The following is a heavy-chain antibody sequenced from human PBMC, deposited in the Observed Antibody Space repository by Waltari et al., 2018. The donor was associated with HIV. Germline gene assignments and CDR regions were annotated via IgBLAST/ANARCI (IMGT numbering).Heavy chain of an antibody. CDR1: GFTFSSYS. Sequence: EVQLVESGGGLVQPGGSLRLSCAASGFTFSSYSMNWVRQAPGKGLEWVSYISSSSGTVYYADSVKGRFTISRDNAKNSLYLQMNSLRAEDTAVYYCARYPEGRITGTTRGGTVTYGMDVWGQGTTVTVSS. D-gene: IGHD1-7*01. J-gene: IGHJ6*02. CDR3: ARYPEGRITGTTRGGTVTYGMDV. V-gene: IGHV3-48*04. CDR2: ISSSSGTV.